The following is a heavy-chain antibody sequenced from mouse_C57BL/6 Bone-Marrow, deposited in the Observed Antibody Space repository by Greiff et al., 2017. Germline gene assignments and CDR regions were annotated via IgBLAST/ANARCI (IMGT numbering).Heavy chain of an antibody. CDR1: GYSITSGYY. V-gene: IGHV3-6*01. J-gene: IGHJ3*01. Sequence: EVKLQESGPGLVKPSQSLSLTCSVTGYSITSGYYWNWIRQFPGNKLEWMGYISYDGSNNYNPSLKNRISITRDTSKNQFFLKLNSVTTEDTATYYCARGGYPYWFAYWGQGTLVTVSA. CDR3: ARGGYPYWFAY. CDR2: ISYDGSN. D-gene: IGHD5-1-1*01.